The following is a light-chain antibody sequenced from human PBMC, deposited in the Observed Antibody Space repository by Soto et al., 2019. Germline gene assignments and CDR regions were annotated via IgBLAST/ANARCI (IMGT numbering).Light chain of an antibody. CDR1: QSVSTW. CDR2: DAS. Sequence: DIQMTQSPSTLSASVGDRVTITCRASQSVSTWLAWYQQKPGNAPTLLIYDASSLESGVPSRFSGSGSGAEFTLTISSLQPDDFATYYCQNYNGYSWTFGLGTKVDIK. V-gene: IGKV1-5*01. J-gene: IGKJ1*01. CDR3: QNYNGYSWT.